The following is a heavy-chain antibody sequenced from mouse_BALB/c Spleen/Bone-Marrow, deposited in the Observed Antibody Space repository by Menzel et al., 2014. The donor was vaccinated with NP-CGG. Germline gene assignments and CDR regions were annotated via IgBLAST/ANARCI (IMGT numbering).Heavy chain of an antibody. Sequence: QVQLQQSGPGLVAPSQSQSITCTVTGFSLTSYGVHWVRQPPGKVLEWLGVIWAGGSTNYNSALMSRLSISKDNSKSQVFLKMNSLQTDDTAMYYCARGSYYEGAMDYWGQGTSVTVSS. CDR2: IWAGGST. D-gene: IGHD1-1*01. J-gene: IGHJ4*01. V-gene: IGHV2-9*02. CDR3: ARGSYYEGAMDY. CDR1: GFSLTSYG.